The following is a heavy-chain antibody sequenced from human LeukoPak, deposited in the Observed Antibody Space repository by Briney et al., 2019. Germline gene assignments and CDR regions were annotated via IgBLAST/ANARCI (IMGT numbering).Heavy chain of an antibody. V-gene: IGHV3-74*01. J-gene: IGHJ5*02. D-gene: IGHD6-19*01. CDR3: ARVGAVAGTDWGS. Sequence: GGSLRLSCAASGFTFSSYWMHWVRQAPGKGLVWVSRINTDGSSTTYADSVKGRFTISRDNAKNTLYLQMNSLRAEDTAVYYCARVGAVAGTDWGSWSQGTLVTVSS. CDR2: INTDGSST. CDR1: GFTFSSYW.